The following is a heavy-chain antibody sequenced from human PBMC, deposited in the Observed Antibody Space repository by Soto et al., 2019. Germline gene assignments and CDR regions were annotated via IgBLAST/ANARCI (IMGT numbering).Heavy chain of an antibody. CDR2: ISGGGGST. V-gene: IGHV3-23*01. CDR1: GFPFSSYA. J-gene: IGHJ4*02. D-gene: IGHD6-19*01. CDR3: AKDAQAVARSESEY. Sequence: LRLSCAASGFPFSSYAMSCVRQPPVKGLEWVSAISGGGGSTYYADSVKGRSTISRDNSKNTLYLKMNSLRAEDTAVYYCAKDAQAVARSESEYWGQGSMFTV.